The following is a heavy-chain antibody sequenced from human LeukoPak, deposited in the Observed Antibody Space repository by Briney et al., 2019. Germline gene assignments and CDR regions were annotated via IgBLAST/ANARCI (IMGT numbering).Heavy chain of an antibody. CDR2: INIDGTSR. D-gene: IGHD3-22*01. CDR1: GFTFSHYW. V-gene: IGHV3-74*01. J-gene: IGHJ4*02. Sequence: GGSLRLSCAASGFTFSHYWMHWVRQVPGKGLVCVSRINIDGTSRSYADSVKGRFTISRDNAKNTLYLQMNSLRAEDTAVYYCARDPSDSSGSFDYWGQGTLVTVSS. CDR3: ARDPSDSSGSFDY.